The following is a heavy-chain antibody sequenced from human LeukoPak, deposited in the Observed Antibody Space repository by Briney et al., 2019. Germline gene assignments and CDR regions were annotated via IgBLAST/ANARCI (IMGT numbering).Heavy chain of an antibody. Sequence: PGGSLRLSCAASGFTFRNYAMSWVRQAPGKGLEWVSAISGSGGSTYYADSVKGRFTISRDNSKNTLYLQMNSLRAEDTAVYYCAKDGSPLAYFDYWGQGTLVTVSS. CDR3: AKDGSPLAYFDY. V-gene: IGHV3-23*01. J-gene: IGHJ4*02. CDR1: GFTFRNYA. CDR2: ISGSGGST.